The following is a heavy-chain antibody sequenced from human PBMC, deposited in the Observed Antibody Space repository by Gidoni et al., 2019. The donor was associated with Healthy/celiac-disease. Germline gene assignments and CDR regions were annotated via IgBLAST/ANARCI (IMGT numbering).Heavy chain of an antibody. CDR2: IYYSGST. J-gene: IGHJ4*02. CDR3: ARVSMVRGVIIWGFDY. D-gene: IGHD3-10*01. V-gene: IGHV4-30-4*01. CDR1: GGSISSGDYY. Sequence: QVQLQESRPGLVKPSQTLSPTCTVPGGSISSGDYYWSWIRQPPGKGLGWIGYIYYSGSTYYNPSLKSRVTISVDTSKNQFSLKLSSVTAADTAVYYCARVSMVRGVIIWGFDYWGQGTLVTVSS.